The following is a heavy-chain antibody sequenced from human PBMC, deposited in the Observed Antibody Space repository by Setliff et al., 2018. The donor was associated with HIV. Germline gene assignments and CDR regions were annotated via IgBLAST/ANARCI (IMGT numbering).Heavy chain of an antibody. V-gene: IGHV1-8*02. CDR1: GYTFSNYD. J-gene: IGHJ6*03. CDR2: MNPKNGHT. D-gene: IGHD1-1*01. CDR3: ARGYTNVEMSTTYYYYMDV. Sequence: PSVKVSCKASGYTFSNYDINWVRQATGQGLEWLGWMNPKNGHTTYAQKFQGRVSMLRDTSTGTAYMELTSLTSDDAGVYYCARGYTNVEMSTTYYYYMDVWGIGTAVTVSS.